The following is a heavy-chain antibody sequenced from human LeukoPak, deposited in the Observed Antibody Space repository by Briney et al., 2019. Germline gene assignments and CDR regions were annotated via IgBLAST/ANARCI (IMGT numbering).Heavy chain of an antibody. J-gene: IGHJ6*02. V-gene: IGHV4-59*08. Sequence: SETLSLTCSVSGGSMNSYYWSWIRQSPGKGLEWIGYIYYSGSTNYNPSLKSRVTISVDTSKNQFSLKLSSVTAADTAVYYCARQGTVTARRYYYYYIMDVWGQGTTVTVSS. D-gene: IGHD1/OR15-1a*01. CDR1: GGSMNSYY. CDR2: IYYSGST. CDR3: ARQGTVTARRYYYYYIMDV.